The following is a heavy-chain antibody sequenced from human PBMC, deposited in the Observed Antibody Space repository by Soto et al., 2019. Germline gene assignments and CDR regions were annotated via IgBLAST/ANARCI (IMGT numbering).Heavy chain of an antibody. CDR1: GGTFSSYA. Sequence: HVQLVQSGAEVRQPASSVKVSSNTSGGTFSSYAIRWVRQAPGQGLEWMGGIVPIVDTSTYAQKFQGRVTITADRSTSTVYMELSSLRSDDTAVYYCVRVVAIPGYPDNWGQGTLVTVSS. CDR2: IVPIVDTS. CDR3: VRVVAIPGYPDN. D-gene: IGHD5-12*01. J-gene: IGHJ4*02. V-gene: IGHV1-69*12.